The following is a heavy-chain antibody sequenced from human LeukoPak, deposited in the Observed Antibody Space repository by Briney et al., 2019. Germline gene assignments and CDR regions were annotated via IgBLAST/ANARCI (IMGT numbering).Heavy chain of an antibody. D-gene: IGHD3-10*01. CDR2: INPNSGGT. V-gene: IGHV1-2*02. J-gene: IGHJ4*02. CDR1: GYTFTGYY. Sequence: VKVSCKASGYTFTGYYMHWVRQAPGQGLEWMGWINPNSGGTNYAQKFQGRVTMTRDTSISTAYMELSRLRSDDTAVYYCARGLWFGELLGFDYWGQGTLVTVSS. CDR3: ARGLWFGELLGFDY.